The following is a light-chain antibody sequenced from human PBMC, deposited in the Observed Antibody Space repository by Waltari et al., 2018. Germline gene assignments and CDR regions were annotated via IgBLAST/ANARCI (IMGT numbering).Light chain of an antibody. CDR1: QSLVYSDGSTL. V-gene: IGKV2-30*01. J-gene: IGKJ4*02. CDR2: KVA. CDR3: MQGRYWPRT. Sequence: VVMTQSPFSLSVTLGQPASISCRSGQSLVYSDGSTLLNWFHQRPDQPASRLIYKVASRDSGVHGVLGGSGASSDCTQIISRVEGEDVGDYYCMQGRYWPRTFGGGTKVEVK.